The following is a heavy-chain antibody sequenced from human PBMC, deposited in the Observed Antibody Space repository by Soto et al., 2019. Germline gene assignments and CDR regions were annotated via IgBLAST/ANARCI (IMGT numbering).Heavy chain of an antibody. CDR1: GYSFTSYW. CDR3: ARGCTSCRPGSHPYYYYYMDV. J-gene: IGHJ6*03. Sequence: GESLKISCKGSGYSFTSYWIGWVRQMPGKGLEWMGIIYPGDSDTRYSPSFQGQVTSSAAKSISNAYLQWSSLKASDTDMYYCARGCTSCRPGSHPYYYYYMDVWGKGTTVTVSS. CDR2: IYPGDSDT. D-gene: IGHD2-2*01. V-gene: IGHV5-51*01.